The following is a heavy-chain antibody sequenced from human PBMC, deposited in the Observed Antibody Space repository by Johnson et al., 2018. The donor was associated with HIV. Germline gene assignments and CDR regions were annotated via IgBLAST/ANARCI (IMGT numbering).Heavy chain of an antibody. CDR3: ARDGRGLDAFDI. D-gene: IGHD3/OR15-3a*01. J-gene: IGHJ3*02. CDR1: GFTFSSYA. CDR2: ISYDGSNK. V-gene: IGHV3-30*04. Sequence: QVQLVESGGGLVQPGRSLRLSCAASGFTFSSYAMHWVRQAPGKGLEWVAVISYDGSNKYYADSVKGRFTISRDKPKNTVYLQMNSLRAEDTAVYYCARDGRGLDAFDIWGQGTVVTVSS.